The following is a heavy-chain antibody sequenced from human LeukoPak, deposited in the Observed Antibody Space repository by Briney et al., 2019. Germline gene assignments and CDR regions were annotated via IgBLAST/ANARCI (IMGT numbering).Heavy chain of an antibody. D-gene: IGHD3-22*01. CDR1: GFTFSSYG. CDR2: ISYDGSNK. J-gene: IGHJ4*02. Sequence: PGGSLRLSCAASGFTFSSYGMHWVRQAPGKGLEWVAVISYDGSNKYYADSVKGRFTISRDNAKNSLYLQVNSLRAEDTALYYCAKDFSYDSSGYYFDYWGQGTLVTVSS. V-gene: IGHV3-30*18. CDR3: AKDFSYDSSGYYFDY.